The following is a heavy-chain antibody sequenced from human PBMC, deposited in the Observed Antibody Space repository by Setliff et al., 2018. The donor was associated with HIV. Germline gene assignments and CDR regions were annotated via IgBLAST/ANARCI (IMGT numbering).Heavy chain of an antibody. CDR1: GGSFSGYY. CDR3: ARRRWELLKRGAAFDI. J-gene: IGHJ3*02. D-gene: IGHD1-26*01. CDR2: INHSGST. Sequence: SETLSLTCAVYGGSFSGYYWSWIRQPPGKGLEWIGEINHSGSTNYNPSLKSRVTISVDTSKNQFSLKLSSVTAADTAVYYCARRRWELLKRGAAFDIWGQGTMVTVS. V-gene: IGHV4-34*01.